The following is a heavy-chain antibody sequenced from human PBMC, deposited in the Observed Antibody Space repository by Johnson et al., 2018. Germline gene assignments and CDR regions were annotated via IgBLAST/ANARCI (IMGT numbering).Heavy chain of an antibody. CDR2: PSSGGST. D-gene: IGHD3-10*01. CDR3: ARDLQGRLDY. V-gene: IGHV3-53*01. Sequence: VQLVQSGGHLIQPGGSRRLSCAASGFTVNTNYMTWVRQAPGKGLEWVSLPSSGGSTFYADSVRGRFTISRDRSKNTLYIQLTGLRAEDTAVYYCARDLQGRLDYWGQGTLVTGSS. J-gene: IGHJ4*02. CDR1: GFTVNTNY.